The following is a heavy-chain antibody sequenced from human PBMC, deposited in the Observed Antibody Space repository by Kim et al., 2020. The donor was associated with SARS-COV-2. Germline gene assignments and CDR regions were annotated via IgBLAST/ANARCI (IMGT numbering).Heavy chain of an antibody. J-gene: IGHJ4*02. D-gene: IGHD3-10*01. CDR3: ARDSFRPYHSQLQT. V-gene: IGHV3-11*01. Sequence: GGSLRLSCAASGFTFSDYYMSWIRQAPGKGLEWVSYISSSGSTIYYADSVKGRFTISRDNAKNSLYLQMNSLRAEDTAVYYCARDSFRPYHSQLQTWGQGTLVTVSS. CDR1: GFTFSDYY. CDR2: ISSSGSTI.